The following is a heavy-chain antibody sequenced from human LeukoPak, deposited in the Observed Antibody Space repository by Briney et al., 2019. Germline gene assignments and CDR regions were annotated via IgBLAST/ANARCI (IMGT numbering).Heavy chain of an antibody. D-gene: IGHD4-17*01. Sequence: GRSLRLSCAASGFTFSSYAMSWVRQAPGKGLEWVSAISGSGGITYYADSVKGRFTISRDNSKNTLYLQMNSLRAEDTAVYYCAKDLHGDYGEFDYWGQGTLVTVSS. CDR3: AKDLHGDYGEFDY. V-gene: IGHV3-23*01. CDR2: ISGSGGIT. J-gene: IGHJ4*02. CDR1: GFTFSSYA.